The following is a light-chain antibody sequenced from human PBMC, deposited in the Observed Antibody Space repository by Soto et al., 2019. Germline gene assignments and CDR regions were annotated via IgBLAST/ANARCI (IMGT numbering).Light chain of an antibody. CDR3: CSYTTTSTFV. V-gene: IGLV2-14*03. CDR2: EVF. Sequence: QSALTQPASVSGSPGPSITISCTGTSSDIGAYDYVSWYQQHPGKAPKLMIDEVFRRPSGISDRFSGSKSGNTASLTISGLQAEDEADYYCCSYTTTSTFVFGGGTKLTVL. CDR1: SSDIGAYDY. J-gene: IGLJ2*01.